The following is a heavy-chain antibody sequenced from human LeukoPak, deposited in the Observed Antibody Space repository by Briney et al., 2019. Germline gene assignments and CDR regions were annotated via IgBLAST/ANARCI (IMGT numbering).Heavy chain of an antibody. J-gene: IGHJ5*02. Sequence: GGSLRLPCAASGFTFSGFGMHWVRQAPGKGLEWVAFIRNDGSNDYYPDSVKGRFTISRDNSRTTLYLQMHSLRIEDTAVYYCVKGGSSSHNWFDPWGQGILVTVSS. CDR2: IRNDGSND. CDR1: GFTFSGFG. CDR3: VKGGSSSHNWFDP. V-gene: IGHV3-30*02. D-gene: IGHD6-13*01.